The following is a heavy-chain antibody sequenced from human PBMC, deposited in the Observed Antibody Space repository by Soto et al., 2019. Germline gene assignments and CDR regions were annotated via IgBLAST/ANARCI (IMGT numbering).Heavy chain of an antibody. CDR1: GFTFSSYA. CDR2: ISGGAGST. V-gene: IGHV3-23*01. J-gene: IGHJ4*02. Sequence: PGGSLRLSCAASGFTFSSYAMSWVRQAPGKGLEWVSSISGGAGSTYYADSVKGRFTISRDESKNTVWLQMNSLRGEDTAVYYCAKGPSTTVLTGFDYWGQGTLVTVSS. CDR3: AKGPSTTVLTGFDY. D-gene: IGHD4-17*01.